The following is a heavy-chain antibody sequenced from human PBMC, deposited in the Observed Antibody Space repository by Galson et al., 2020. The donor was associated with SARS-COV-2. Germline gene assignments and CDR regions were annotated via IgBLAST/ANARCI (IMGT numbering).Heavy chain of an antibody. CDR3: ARGGLPGGPFDI. CDR2: IYHSGGT. Sequence: SETLSLTCTVSGGSIRSGGFSWNWIRQPPGKGLEWIGNIYHSGGTYYTPSLKSRAIMPVDKSKNQFSLKLSSVTAADAAVYYCARGGLPGGPFDIWGQGTLVTVSS. J-gene: IGHJ4*02. V-gene: IGHV4-30-2*01. CDR1: GGSIRSGGFS. D-gene: IGHD4-17*01.